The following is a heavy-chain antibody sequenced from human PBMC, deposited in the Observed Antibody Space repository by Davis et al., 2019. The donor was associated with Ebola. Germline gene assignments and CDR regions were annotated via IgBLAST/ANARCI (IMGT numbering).Heavy chain of an antibody. CDR2: ISSVSTYI. CDR1: GFILSSYS. J-gene: IGHJ4*02. D-gene: IGHD2-15*01. Sequence: GESLNISCAASGFILSSYSLNWVRQAPGMGLEWVSSISSVSTYIYYADSVKGRFTISRDNANNSMYLQMNSQRAEDTAVYYCSRDPTGLVVAASDYWGEGTLVTVSS. V-gene: IGHV3-21*01. CDR3: SRDPTGLVVAASDY.